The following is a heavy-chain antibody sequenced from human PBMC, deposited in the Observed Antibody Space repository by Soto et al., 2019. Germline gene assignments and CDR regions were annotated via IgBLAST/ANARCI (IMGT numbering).Heavy chain of an antibody. CDR3: ARDRVAAAGTAPYYYYGMDV. CDR2: IWYDGSNK. CDR1: GFTFSSYG. D-gene: IGHD6-13*01. Sequence: QVQLVESGGGVVQPGRSLRLSCAASGFTFSSYGMHWVRQAPGKGLEWVAVIWYDGSNKYYADSVKGRFTISRDNSKNTLYLQMNSLRVEDTAVYYCARDRVAAAGTAPYYYYGMDVWGQGTTVTVSS. J-gene: IGHJ6*02. V-gene: IGHV3-33*01.